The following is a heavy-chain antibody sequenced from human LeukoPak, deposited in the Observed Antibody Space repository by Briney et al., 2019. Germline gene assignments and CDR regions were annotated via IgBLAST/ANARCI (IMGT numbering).Heavy chain of an antibody. Sequence: GGSLRLSCAASGLTFSSYAMSWVRQAPGKGLEWVSGISGSGGSTYYADSVKGRFTISRDNSKNTLYLQMNSLRAEDTAVYYCARHSAQGYSYGYFDYWGQGALVTISS. CDR2: ISGSGGST. CDR1: GLTFSSYA. J-gene: IGHJ4*02. CDR3: ARHSAQGYSYGYFDY. V-gene: IGHV3-23*01. D-gene: IGHD5-18*01.